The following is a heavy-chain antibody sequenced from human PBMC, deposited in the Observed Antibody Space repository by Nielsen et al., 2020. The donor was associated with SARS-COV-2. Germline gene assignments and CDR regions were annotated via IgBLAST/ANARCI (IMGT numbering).Heavy chain of an antibody. V-gene: IGHV1-3*01. CDR2: INAGNGNT. Sequence: WVRQAPGQRLEWMGWINAGNGNTKYSQKFQGRVTITRDTSASTAYMELSSLRSEDTAVYYCATPMVRGVIITRYYYGMDVWGQGTTVTVSS. J-gene: IGHJ6*02. D-gene: IGHD3-10*01. CDR3: ATPMVRGVIITRYYYGMDV.